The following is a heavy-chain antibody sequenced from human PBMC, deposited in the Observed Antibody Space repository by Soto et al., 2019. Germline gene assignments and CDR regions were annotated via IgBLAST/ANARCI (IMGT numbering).Heavy chain of an antibody. CDR2: ISGSGGST. J-gene: IGHJ4*02. CDR1: GFTFSSYA. V-gene: IGHV3-23*01. D-gene: IGHD3-3*01. CDR3: AKKGRITIFGVVKAPMWNDN. Sequence: PGGSLRLSCAASGFTFSSYAMSWVRQAPGKGLEWVSAISGSGGSTYYADSVKGRFTISRDNSKNTLYLQMNSLRAEDTAVYYCAKKGRITIFGVVKAPMWNDNWGQGALLTVSS.